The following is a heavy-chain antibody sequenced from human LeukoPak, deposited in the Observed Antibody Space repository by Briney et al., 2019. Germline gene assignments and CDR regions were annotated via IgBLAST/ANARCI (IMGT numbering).Heavy chain of an antibody. J-gene: IGHJ4*02. Sequence: GGSLRLSCAASGFTLSSYEMNWVRQAPGKGLEWVSYISSSGSTIYYADSVKGRFTISRDNAKNSLYLQMNSLRAEDTAVYYCARDQRGKYSSSPYWGQGTLVTVSS. V-gene: IGHV3-48*03. CDR3: ARDQRGKYSSSPY. D-gene: IGHD6-13*01. CDR1: GFTLSSYE. CDR2: ISSSGSTI.